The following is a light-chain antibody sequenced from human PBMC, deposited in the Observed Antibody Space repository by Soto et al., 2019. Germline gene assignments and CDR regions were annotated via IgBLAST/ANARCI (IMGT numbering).Light chain of an antibody. CDR3: MQGSHCPFT. CDR1: QSLVNSAGNTF. Sequence: DAVLTQAPLSLPVTLGQPASISCRSSQSLVNSAGNTFLTWFQQRPGQSQRRLIYKASNRDSGVPDRFSGSGAGTDFTLKIIRVEAEDVGVYYFMQGSHCPFTFGHGTNLEIQ. J-gene: IGKJ2*01. CDR2: KAS. V-gene: IGKV2-30*01.